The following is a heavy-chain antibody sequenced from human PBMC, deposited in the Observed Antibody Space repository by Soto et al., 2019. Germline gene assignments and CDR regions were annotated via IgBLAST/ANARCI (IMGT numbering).Heavy chain of an antibody. CDR3: ARGQLHRPNDY. CDR2: INHSGST. D-gene: IGHD2-2*01. Sequence: SETLSLTCAVYGGSFSGYYWSWIRQPPGKGLEWIGEINHSGSTNYNPSLKSRVTISVDTSKNQFSLKLSSVTAADTAVYYCARGQLHRPNDYWGQGTLVTVSS. CDR1: GGSFSGYY. J-gene: IGHJ4*02. V-gene: IGHV4-34*01.